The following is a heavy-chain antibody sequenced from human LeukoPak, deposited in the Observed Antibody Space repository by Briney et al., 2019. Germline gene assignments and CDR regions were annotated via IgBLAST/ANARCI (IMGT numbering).Heavy chain of an antibody. V-gene: IGHV1-69*13. J-gene: IGHJ4*02. Sequence: SVKVSCKASGGTFSSYAISWVRQAPGQGLEWMGGIIPIFGTANYAQKFQGRVTITADESTSTAYMELSSLRSEDTAVYYCARGGYCSSTSCLTFDYWGQGTLVTVSS. CDR3: ARGGYCSSTSCLTFDY. CDR2: IIPIFGTA. D-gene: IGHD2-2*01. CDR1: GGTFSSYA.